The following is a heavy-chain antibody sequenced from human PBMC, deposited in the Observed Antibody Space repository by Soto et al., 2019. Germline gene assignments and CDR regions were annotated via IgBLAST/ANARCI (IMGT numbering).Heavy chain of an antibody. CDR2: IWYDGSNK. J-gene: IGHJ4*02. Sequence: QVQLVESGGGVVQPGRSLRLSCAASGFTFSSYGMHWVRQAPGKGLEWVAVIWYDGSNKYYADSVKGRFTISRDNSKNTMYLQMNSLRDEDTAVYYCGRGGGWGDYWGQGTLVTVSS. V-gene: IGHV3-33*01. CDR1: GFTFSSYG. D-gene: IGHD3-10*01. CDR3: GRGGGWGDY.